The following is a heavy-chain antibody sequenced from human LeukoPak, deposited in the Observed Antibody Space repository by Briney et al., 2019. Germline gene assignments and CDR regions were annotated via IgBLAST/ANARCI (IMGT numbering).Heavy chain of an antibody. CDR3: ARTWGSSPYYFDY. J-gene: IGHJ4*02. D-gene: IGHD3-16*01. CDR1: GGSISSGGYY. Sequence: LRLSCAASGGSISSGGYYWSWIRQHPGKGLEWIGYIYYSGTTYYNPSLKSRVTISVDTSKNQFSLKLSSVTAADTAVYYCARTWGSSPYYFDYWGQGTLVTVSS. V-gene: IGHV4-31*02. CDR2: IYYSGTT.